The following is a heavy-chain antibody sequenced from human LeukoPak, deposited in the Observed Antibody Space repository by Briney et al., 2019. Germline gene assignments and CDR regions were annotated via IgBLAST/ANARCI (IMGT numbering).Heavy chain of an antibody. CDR3: ARYWGNWFGEMGFDY. V-gene: IGHV4-39*07. Sequence: PSETLSLTCTVSGGSISSSSYYWGWIRQPPGKGLEWIGSIYYSGSTYYNPSLKSRVAISVDTSKNQFSLKLSSVTAADTAVYYCARYWGNWFGEMGFDYWGQGTLVTVSS. CDR2: IYYSGST. CDR1: GGSISSSSYY. J-gene: IGHJ4*02. D-gene: IGHD3-10*01.